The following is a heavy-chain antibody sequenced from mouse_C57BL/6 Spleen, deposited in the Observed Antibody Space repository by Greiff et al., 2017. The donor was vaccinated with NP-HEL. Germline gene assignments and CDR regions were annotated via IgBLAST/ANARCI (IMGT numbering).Heavy chain of an antibody. J-gene: IGHJ1*03. V-gene: IGHV1-15*01. CDR3: TRNGTTVSLLPPWYFDV. CDR1: GYTFTDYE. Sequence: QVQLKQSGAELVRPGASVTLSCKASGYTFTDYEMHWVKQTPVHGLEWIGAIDPETGGTAYHQKFKGTAILTADKSSSTAYLELRSLTSEDSAVYYCTRNGTTVSLLPPWYFDVWGTGTTVTVAS. CDR2: IDPETGGT. D-gene: IGHD1-1*01.